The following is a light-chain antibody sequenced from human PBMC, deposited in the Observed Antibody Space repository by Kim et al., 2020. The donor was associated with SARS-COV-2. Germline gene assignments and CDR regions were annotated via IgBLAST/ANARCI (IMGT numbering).Light chain of an antibody. Sequence: EIVMTQSPVTLSVSPGERGTLSCRASQSVDRNLVWYQHKPGQAPRLLIYDASTRATGIPARFSASGSGTEFTLTISSLQSEDFAIYYCQQYSDWPMFTFGQGTKLEI. CDR1: QSVDRN. V-gene: IGKV3-15*01. CDR3: QQYSDWPMFT. J-gene: IGKJ2*01. CDR2: DAS.